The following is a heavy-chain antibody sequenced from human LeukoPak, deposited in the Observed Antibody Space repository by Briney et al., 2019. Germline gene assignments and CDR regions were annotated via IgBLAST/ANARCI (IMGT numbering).Heavy chain of an antibody. CDR2: IYPSGNT. V-gene: IGHV4-4*07. J-gene: IGHJ3*02. CDR3: ARDLPYPMDAFDI. Sequence: SETLSLTCTVSGGSISSYYWSWIRQPAGKGLEWIGRIYPSGNTNYNPSLKSRVTMSLDTSKNQFSLKLSSVTAADTAVFYCARDLPYPMDAFDIWGQGTMVTVSS. CDR1: GGSISSYY.